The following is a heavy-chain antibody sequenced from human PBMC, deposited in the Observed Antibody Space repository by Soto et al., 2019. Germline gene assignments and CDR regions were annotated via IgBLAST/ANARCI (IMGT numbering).Heavy chain of an antibody. CDR1: GFTFSSYS. CDR3: ARRSLQQLDY. V-gene: IGHV3-21*04. CDR2: ISSCSSYI. Sequence: GGSLRLSCAASGFTFSSYSMNWVRQAPGKGLEWVSSISSCSSYIYYADSVKGRFTISRDNAKNSLYLQMSSLRSEDTAVYYCARRSLQQLDYWGQGTLVTVSS. D-gene: IGHD1-1*01. J-gene: IGHJ4*02.